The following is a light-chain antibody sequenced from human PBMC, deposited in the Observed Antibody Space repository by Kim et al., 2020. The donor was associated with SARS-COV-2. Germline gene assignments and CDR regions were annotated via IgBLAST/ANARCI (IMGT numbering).Light chain of an antibody. CDR3: QQYGSSPLIT. CDR2: GAS. CDR1: QSVSSSY. V-gene: IGKV3-20*01. Sequence: PGERATLSYRASQSVSSSYLAWYQQKPGQAPRLLIYGASSRATGIPDRFSGSGSGTDFTLTISRLEPEDFAVYYCQQYGSSPLITFGQGTRLEIK. J-gene: IGKJ5*01.